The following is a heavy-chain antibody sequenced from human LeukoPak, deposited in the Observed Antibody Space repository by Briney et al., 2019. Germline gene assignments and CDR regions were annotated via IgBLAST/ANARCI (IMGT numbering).Heavy chain of an antibody. CDR1: GFTFSTFW. V-gene: IGHV3-7*02. D-gene: IGHD1-26*01. Sequence: QSGGSLRLSCAASGFTFSTFWLTWVRQPPGKGREWVANINQEGGERYYVDSVKGRFTISRDNAKNSVHLQMNSLRVDDTAVYYCARGGTYLFYCGQGTLVTVSS. CDR3: ARGGTYLFY. J-gene: IGHJ4*02. CDR2: INQEGGER.